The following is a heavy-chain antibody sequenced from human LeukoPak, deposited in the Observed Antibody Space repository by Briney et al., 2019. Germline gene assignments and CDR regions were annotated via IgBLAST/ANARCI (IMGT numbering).Heavy chain of an antibody. CDR3: ARDLYCSSTSCYGGNWFDP. J-gene: IGHJ5*02. CDR1: GFTFSSYS. D-gene: IGHD2-2*01. V-gene: IGHV3-21*01. CDR2: ISSSSSYI. Sequence: PGGSLRLSCAASGFTFSSYSMNWVRQAPGKGLGWVSSISSSSSYIYYADSVKGRFTISRDNAKNSLYLQMNSLRAEDTAVYYCARDLYCSSTSCYGGNWFDPWGQGTLVTVSS.